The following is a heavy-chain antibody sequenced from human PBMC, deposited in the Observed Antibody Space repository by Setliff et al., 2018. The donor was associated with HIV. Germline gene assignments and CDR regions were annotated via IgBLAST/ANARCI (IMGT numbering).Heavy chain of an antibody. J-gene: IGHJ3*02. Sequence: PSETLSLTCSVSGGSISSGYYYWSWIRQHPGKGLEWIGYIYYSGSSYCNPSLKSRVTISVDTSKNQFSVKLSSVTAADTAVYYCARVLNPSDAFDIWGQGTMVTVSS. CDR2: IYYSGSS. CDR3: ARVLNPSDAFDI. CDR1: GGSISSGYYY. V-gene: IGHV4-31*03.